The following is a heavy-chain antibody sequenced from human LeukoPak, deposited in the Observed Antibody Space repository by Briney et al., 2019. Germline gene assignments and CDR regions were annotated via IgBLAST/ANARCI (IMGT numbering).Heavy chain of an antibody. J-gene: IGHJ4*02. Sequence: SETLSLTCTVSGYSISSGYYWGWIRQPPGKGLEWIGSGSTYYNPSLKSRVTISVDTSKNQFSLKLSSVTAADTAVYYCARESVSEYYFDYWGQGTLVTVSS. CDR2: SGST. V-gene: IGHV4-38-2*02. CDR3: ARESVSEYYFDY. CDR1: GYSISSGYY. D-gene: IGHD5/OR15-5a*01.